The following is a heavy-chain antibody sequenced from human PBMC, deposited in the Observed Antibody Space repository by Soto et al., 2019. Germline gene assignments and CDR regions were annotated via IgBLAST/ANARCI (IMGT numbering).Heavy chain of an antibody. CDR2: INHSGST. V-gene: IGHV4-34*01. CDR1: GGSFSGYY. CDR3: ARGYRYSSSWYSLVYYYYGMDV. J-gene: IGHJ6*02. D-gene: IGHD6-13*01. Sequence: QVQLQQWGAGLLKPSETLSLTCAVYGGSFSGYYWSWIRQPPGKGLEWIGEINHSGSTNYNPSLKSRVTISVDTSKNQFSLKLSSVTAADTAVYYCARGYRYSSSWYSLVYYYYGMDVWGQGTTVTVSS.